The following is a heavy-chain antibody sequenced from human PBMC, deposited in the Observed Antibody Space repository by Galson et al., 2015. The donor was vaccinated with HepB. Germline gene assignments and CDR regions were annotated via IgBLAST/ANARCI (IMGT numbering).Heavy chain of an antibody. CDR3: ARYLGDYYGFDI. CDR1: GSTFSRHG. D-gene: IGHD2/OR15-2a*01. J-gene: IGHJ3*02. Sequence: SLRLSCAASGAASGSTFSRHGMHWVRQAPGKGLEWVALIWFDGSKKYHAEYLKGRFTISRDNSKNMLYLQMNSLGAEDTAMYHCARYLGDYYGFDIWGQGTMVIVSS. V-gene: IGHV3-33*01. CDR2: IWFDGSKK.